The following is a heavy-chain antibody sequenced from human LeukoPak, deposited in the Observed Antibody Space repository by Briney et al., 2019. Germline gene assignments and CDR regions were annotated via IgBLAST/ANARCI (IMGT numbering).Heavy chain of an antibody. Sequence: GGSLRLSXAASGFTFSSYSMNSVRQAPGKGLEWLSYISSSSSTIYYADSVKGRFTISRDNAKNSLYLQMNSLRAEDTAVYYRARGRYSSSSGDFDYWGQGTLVTVSS. J-gene: IGHJ4*02. CDR2: ISSSSSTI. CDR3: ARGRYSSSSGDFDY. CDR1: GFTFSSYS. D-gene: IGHD6-6*01. V-gene: IGHV3-48*01.